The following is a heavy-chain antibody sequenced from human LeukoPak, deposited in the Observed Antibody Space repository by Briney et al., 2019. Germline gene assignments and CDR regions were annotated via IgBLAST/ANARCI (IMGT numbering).Heavy chain of an antibody. CDR3: ARAKGYSGYDSTEYYFDY. D-gene: IGHD5-12*01. V-gene: IGHV4-34*01. J-gene: IGHJ4*02. CDR2: INHSGST. CDR1: GGSFSGFY. Sequence: SETLSLTCAVYGGSFSGFYWNWIRQPPGKGLEWIGRINHSGSTNYIPSLKSRVTISLHTSKNQFSLKLSSVTAADTAVYYCARAKGYSGYDSTEYYFDYWGQGTLVTVSS.